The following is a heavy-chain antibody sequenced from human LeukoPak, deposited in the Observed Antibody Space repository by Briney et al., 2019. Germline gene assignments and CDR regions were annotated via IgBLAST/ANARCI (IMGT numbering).Heavy chain of an antibody. CDR1: GFTFSNYA. J-gene: IGHJ4*02. CDR3: AKEWWEPTRDDYFDY. Sequence: RGSLRLSCAASGFTFSNYAMSWVRQAPGKGLEWVSVISGSGVITYYADSVKGRFTISRDNSKNTLYLQMNSLRAEDTAVYYCAKEWWEPTRDDYFDYWGQGTLVTVSS. CDR2: ISGSGVIT. D-gene: IGHD1-26*01. V-gene: IGHV3-23*01.